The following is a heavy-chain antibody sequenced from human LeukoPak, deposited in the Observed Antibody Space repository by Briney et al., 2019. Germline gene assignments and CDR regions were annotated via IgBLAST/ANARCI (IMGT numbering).Heavy chain of an antibody. CDR3: ARAYSYGGFDY. CDR2: VNPNSGNT. J-gene: IGHJ4*02. Sequence: GASVKVSCKASGYTFTSYDINWVRQATGQGLEWMGWVNPNSGNTGYAQKFQSRVTMTRNTSISTAYMELSSLRSEDTAVYYCARAYSYGGFDYWGQGTLVTVSS. D-gene: IGHD5-18*01. CDR1: GYTFTSYD. V-gene: IGHV1-8*01.